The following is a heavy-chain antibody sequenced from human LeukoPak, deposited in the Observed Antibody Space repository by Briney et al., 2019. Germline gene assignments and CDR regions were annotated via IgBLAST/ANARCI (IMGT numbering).Heavy chain of an antibody. D-gene: IGHD6-6*01. CDR3: AREMPMGEYCYYYYYYMDV. CDR1: VGSISSSSYY. Sequence: SETLSLTCTVSVGSISSSSYYCGWIRQPPGNGLGWIGRIYYSGSTYYNPSLKSRVTISVDTSKNQFSLKLSSVTAADTAVYYCAREMPMGEYCYYYYYYMDVWGKGTTVTVSS. CDR2: IYYSGST. V-gene: IGHV4-39*07. J-gene: IGHJ6*03.